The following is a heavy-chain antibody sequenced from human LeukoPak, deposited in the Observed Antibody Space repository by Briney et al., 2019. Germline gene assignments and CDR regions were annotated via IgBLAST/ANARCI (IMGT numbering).Heavy chain of an antibody. CDR3: ARDLTSAPYYYYYMDV. CDR2: ISSSGSTI. J-gene: IGHJ6*03. D-gene: IGHD4-11*01. Sequence: PGGSLRPSCAASGFTFSDYYMSWICQAPGKGLEWVSYISSSGSTIYYADSVKGRFTISRDNAKNSLYLQMNSLRAEDTAVYYCARDLTSAPYYYYYMDVWGKGTTVTVSS. V-gene: IGHV3-11*01. CDR1: GFTFSDYY.